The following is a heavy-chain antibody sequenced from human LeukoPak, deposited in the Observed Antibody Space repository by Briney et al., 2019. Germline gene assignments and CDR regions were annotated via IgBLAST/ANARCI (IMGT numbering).Heavy chain of an antibody. CDR1: GGPISSYY. Sequence: SETLSLTCTVSGGPISSYYWSWIRQSPGKGLEWIGYIYYSGNTIYNPSLKGRVTISIDTSKNEFSLKLSSVTAADTAVYYCARHGSSWTFDYWGQGTLVTVSS. CDR3: ARHGSSWTFDY. D-gene: IGHD6-13*01. CDR2: IYYSGNT. J-gene: IGHJ4*02. V-gene: IGHV4-59*08.